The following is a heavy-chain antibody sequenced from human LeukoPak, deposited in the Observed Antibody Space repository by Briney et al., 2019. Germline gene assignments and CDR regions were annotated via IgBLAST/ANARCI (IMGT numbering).Heavy chain of an antibody. CDR1: GYSFTSYW. D-gene: IGHD6-13*01. V-gene: IGHV5-51*01. CDR3: ARQSSKAAAGKYFDY. CDR2: IYPGDSDT. J-gene: IGHJ4*02. Sequence: GEALKISCKGSGYSFTSYWIGWVRQMPGKGLEWMGIIYPGDSDTRSSPSFQGQVTISAAKSISTAYLQWSSLKASDTAMYYCARQSSKAAAGKYFDYWGQGTLVTVSS.